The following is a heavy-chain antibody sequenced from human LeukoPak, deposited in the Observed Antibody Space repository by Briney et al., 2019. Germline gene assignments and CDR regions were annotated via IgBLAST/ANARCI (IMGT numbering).Heavy chain of an antibody. D-gene: IGHD3-10*01. J-gene: IGHJ4*02. Sequence: SETLSLTCTVSGGSISSYYWGWIRQPPGKGLEWIGSIYYSGSTYYNPSLTSRVTIFVDTSTNQFFLKLSSVTAADTAVYYCSGSGSYVDYWGQGTLVTVSS. CDR3: SGSGSYVDY. CDR1: GGSISSYY. CDR2: IYYSGST. V-gene: IGHV4-39*03.